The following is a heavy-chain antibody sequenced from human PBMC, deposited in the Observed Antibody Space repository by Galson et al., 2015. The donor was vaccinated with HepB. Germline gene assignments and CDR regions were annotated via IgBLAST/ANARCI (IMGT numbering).Heavy chain of an antibody. Sequence: SLRLSCAVSAFTFSSYWMSWVRQAPGKGLEWVANIKQDGSEKYYVDSVKGRFTISRDNAKNSLYLQMNSLRAEDTAVYYCAREGERIAAAVDYWGQGTLVTVSS. CDR3: AREGERIAAAVDY. V-gene: IGHV3-7*03. CDR1: AFTFSSYW. J-gene: IGHJ4*02. CDR2: IKQDGSEK. D-gene: IGHD6-13*01.